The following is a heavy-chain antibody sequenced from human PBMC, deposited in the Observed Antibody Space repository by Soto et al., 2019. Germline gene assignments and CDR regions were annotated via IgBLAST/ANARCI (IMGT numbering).Heavy chain of an antibody. CDR2: IYYSGST. CDR3: ARQRFPYGMDV. Sequence: QVQLQESGPGLVKPSQTLSLTCTVSGGSISSADYYWSWIRQPPGKGLEWIGYIYYSGSTYYNPSLKSRITLSVDTSKNQFSLKLRSVTAADTAVYYCARQRFPYGMDVWGQGTTVTVTS. J-gene: IGHJ6*02. CDR1: GGSISSADYY. V-gene: IGHV4-30-4*01. D-gene: IGHD3-3*01.